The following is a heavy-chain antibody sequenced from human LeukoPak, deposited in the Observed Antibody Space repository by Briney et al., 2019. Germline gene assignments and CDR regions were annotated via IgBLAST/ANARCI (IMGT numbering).Heavy chain of an antibody. CDR1: GFTFDDYA. CDR3: AKDTGGIVGARGYFDY. V-gene: IGHV3-9*01. J-gene: IGHJ4*02. Sequence: PGRSLRLSCAASGFTFDDYAMHWVRQAPGKGLEWVSGISWNSGSIGYADSVKGRFTISRDNTKNSLYLQMNSLRAEDTALYYCAKDTGGIVGARGYFDYWGQGTLVTVSS. D-gene: IGHD1-26*01. CDR2: ISWNSGSI.